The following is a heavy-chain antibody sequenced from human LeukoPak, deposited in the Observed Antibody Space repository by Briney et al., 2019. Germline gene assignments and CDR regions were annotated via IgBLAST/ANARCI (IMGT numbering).Heavy chain of an antibody. D-gene: IGHD2-21*01. CDR3: ARAGGEGLGRAFEI. J-gene: IGHJ3*02. CDR2: INPNSGGT. CDR1: GYTFTGYY. V-gene: IGHV1-2*02. Sequence: ASVKVSCKASGYTFTGYYMHWVRQAPGQGLEWMGCINPNSGGTNYAQKFQGRVTMTRDTSISTAYMELSRLRSDDTAVYYCARAGGEGLGRAFEIWGQGTMVTVSS.